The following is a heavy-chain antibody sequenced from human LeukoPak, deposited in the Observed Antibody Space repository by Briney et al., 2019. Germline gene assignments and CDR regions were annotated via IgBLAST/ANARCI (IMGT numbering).Heavy chain of an antibody. V-gene: IGHV3-21*01. J-gene: IGHJ4*02. CDR1: GFTFSSYS. Sequence: GGSLRLSCAASGFTFSSYSMNWVRQAPGKGLEWVSSISSSSSYIYYADSVKGRFTISRDNAKNSLYLQMNSLRAEDTAVYYCARDYRGSIAVAPFDYWGQGTLVTVSS. D-gene: IGHD6-19*01. CDR2: ISSSSSYI. CDR3: ARDYRGSIAVAPFDY.